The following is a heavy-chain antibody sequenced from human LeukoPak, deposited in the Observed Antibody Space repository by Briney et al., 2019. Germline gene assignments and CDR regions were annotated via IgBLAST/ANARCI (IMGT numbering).Heavy chain of an antibody. D-gene: IGHD3-10*01. CDR3: AARAYYYAAHDY. Sequence: GGSLRLSCAASGFTFSSYAMSWVRQAPGKGLEWVSAISGSGDSAYYADSVKGRFTISRDNSKNTLYLQMNSLRAEDTAVYYCAARAYYYAAHDYWGQGTLVTVSS. CDR1: GFTFSSYA. CDR2: ISGSGDSA. V-gene: IGHV3-23*01. J-gene: IGHJ4*02.